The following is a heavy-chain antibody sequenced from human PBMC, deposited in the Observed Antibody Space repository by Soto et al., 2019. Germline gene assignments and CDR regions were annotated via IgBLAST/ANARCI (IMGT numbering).Heavy chain of an antibody. CDR2: IDWDDDK. CDR3: ARIASEGGLFDY. V-gene: IGHV2-70*01. CDR1: GFSLSTSGMC. D-gene: IGHD3-16*01. J-gene: IGHJ4*02. Sequence: SGPTMVNPTQTLTLTCTFSGFSLSTSGMCVSWIRQPPGKALEWLALIDWDDDKYYSTSLKTRLTISKDTSKNQVVLTMTNMDPVDTATYYCARIASEGGLFDYWGQGTLVTVSS.